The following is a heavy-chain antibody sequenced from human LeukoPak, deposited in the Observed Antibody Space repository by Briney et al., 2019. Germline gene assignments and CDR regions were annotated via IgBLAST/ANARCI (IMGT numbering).Heavy chain of an antibody. CDR1: GFTFTSYS. V-gene: IGHV3-23*01. D-gene: IGHD2-15*01. Sequence: GGSLRLSCAASGFTFTSYSMNWVRQAPGKGLEWVSTLSYSGYTHYADSVKGRFTISRDNSKNTLYLQMISLRADDTAVYYCAKAPSYCSGGGCYSSLDYWGQGTLVTVSS. CDR2: LSYSGYT. J-gene: IGHJ4*02. CDR3: AKAPSYCSGGGCYSSLDY.